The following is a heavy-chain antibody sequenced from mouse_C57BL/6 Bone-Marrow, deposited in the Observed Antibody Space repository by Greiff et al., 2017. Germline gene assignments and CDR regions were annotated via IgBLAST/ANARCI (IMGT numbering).Heavy chain of an antibody. D-gene: IGHD1-1*01. CDR3: ARSQYYESSYYD. V-gene: IGHV14-3*01. CDR1: GFHIQNTY. Sequence: EVHLVESVAELVRPGASVKLSCTASGFHIQNTYMHWVKQRTEKGLEWIGRITPANGKTKYAPKFQGTATITADTSSNTAYLQLSSLTSEDTAIYDFARSQYYESSYYDWRQRTSLPVSS. CDR2: ITPANGKT. J-gene: IGHJ2*02.